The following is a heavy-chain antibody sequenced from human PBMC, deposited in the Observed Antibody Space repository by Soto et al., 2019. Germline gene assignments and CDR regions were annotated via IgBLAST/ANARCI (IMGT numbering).Heavy chain of an antibody. V-gene: IGHV4-59*01. Sequence: PSETLSLTCTVSGDSISDYYWSWIRQPPGKGLEWIGYIHSSGSNNYNPSLKSRVTMSVDWSKNQFSLKLTSVTAADTAVYYCARDFWNLDHYYMDVWGQGTTVTVSS. D-gene: IGHD3-3*01. J-gene: IGHJ6*03. CDR1: GDSISDYY. CDR3: ARDFWNLDHYYMDV. CDR2: IHSSGSN.